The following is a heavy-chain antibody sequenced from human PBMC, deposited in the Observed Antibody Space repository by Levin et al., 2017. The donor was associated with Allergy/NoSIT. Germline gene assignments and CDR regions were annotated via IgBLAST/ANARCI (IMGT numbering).Heavy chain of an antibody. V-gene: IGHV3-21*01. CDR1: GFTFSSYS. Sequence: GESLKISCAASGFTFSSYSMNWVRQAPGKGLEWVSSISSSSSYIYYADSVKGRFTISRDNAKNSLYLQMNSLRAEDTAVYYCARDMKKGRYFDWLLWGQGTLVTVSS. D-gene: IGHD3-9*01. CDR3: ARDMKKGRYFDWLL. J-gene: IGHJ4*02. CDR2: ISSSSSYI.